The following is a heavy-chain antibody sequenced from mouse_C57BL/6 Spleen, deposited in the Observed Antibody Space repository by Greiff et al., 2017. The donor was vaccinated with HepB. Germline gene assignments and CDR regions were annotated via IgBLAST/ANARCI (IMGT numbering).Heavy chain of an antibody. V-gene: IGHV1-39*01. J-gene: IGHJ3*01. CDR2: INPNYGTT. Sequence: VQLQQSGPELVKPGASVKISCKASGYSFTDYNMNWVKQSNGKSLEWIGVINPNYGTTSYNQKFKGKATLTVDQSSSTAYMQLNSLTSEDSAVYYCARSSITTVEAAWFAYWGQGTLVTVSA. CDR3: ARSSITTVEAAWFAY. D-gene: IGHD1-1*01. CDR1: GYSFTDYN.